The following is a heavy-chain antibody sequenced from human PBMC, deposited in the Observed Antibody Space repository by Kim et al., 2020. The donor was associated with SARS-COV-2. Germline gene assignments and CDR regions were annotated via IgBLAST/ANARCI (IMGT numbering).Heavy chain of an antibody. J-gene: IGHJ4*02. V-gene: IGHV3-23*01. CDR1: GFTFSSYA. D-gene: IGHD3-10*01. CDR2: ISGSGGST. Sequence: GGSLRLSCAASGFTFSSYAMSWVRQAPGKGLEWVSAISGSGGSTYYADSVKGRFTISRDNSKNTLYLQMNSLRAEDTAVYYCAKGSAPAGYVWFGDHPGYWGQGTLVTVSS. CDR3: AKGSAPAGYVWFGDHPGY.